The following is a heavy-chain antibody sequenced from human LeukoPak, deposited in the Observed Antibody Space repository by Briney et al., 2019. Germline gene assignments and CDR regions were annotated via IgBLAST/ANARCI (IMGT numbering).Heavy chain of an antibody. J-gene: IGHJ3*02. V-gene: IGHV3-21*01. CDR1: GFTFSSNS. Sequence: GGSLRLSCAASGFTFSSNSMNWVRPAPGKGLEWVSSISSSSSYIDYTDSVKGTFTVYRDNDTTYLYLQMNSPRYEDTGVYYCAKDHAGYYDSSGYQGPGAFDIWGQGTLVTVSS. CDR2: ISSSSSYI. D-gene: IGHD3-22*01. CDR3: AKDHAGYYDSSGYQGPGAFDI.